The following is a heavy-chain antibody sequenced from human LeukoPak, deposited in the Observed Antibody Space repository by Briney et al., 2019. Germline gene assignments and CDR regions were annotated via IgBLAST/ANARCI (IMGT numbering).Heavy chain of an antibody. J-gene: IGHJ4*02. CDR2: ISGGGEST. CDR3: AKVRMGYSGYDPLFDC. V-gene: IGHV3-23*01. CDR1: GFTFSTYA. Sequence: GGSLRLSCAASGFTFSTYAMSWVRQAPGKGLEWVLSISGGGESTFYTDSVKGRFIVSRNNSKNTLYLQMNSLRAEDTAVYYCAKVRMGYSGYDPLFDCWGQGTQVTVS. D-gene: IGHD5-12*01.